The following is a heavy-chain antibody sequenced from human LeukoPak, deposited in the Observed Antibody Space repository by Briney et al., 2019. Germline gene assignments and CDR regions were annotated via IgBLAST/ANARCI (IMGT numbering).Heavy chain of an antibody. CDR2: FDPEDGET. Sequence: ASVKVSCKVSGYTLTELSMHWVRQAPGKGLEWMGGFDPEDGETIYAQKFQGRVTMTEDTSTDTAYMELGSLGSEDTAVYYYATVLGGWYHYWGQGTLVTVSS. CDR3: ATVLGGWYHY. D-gene: IGHD6-19*01. J-gene: IGHJ4*02. V-gene: IGHV1-24*01. CDR1: GYTLTELS.